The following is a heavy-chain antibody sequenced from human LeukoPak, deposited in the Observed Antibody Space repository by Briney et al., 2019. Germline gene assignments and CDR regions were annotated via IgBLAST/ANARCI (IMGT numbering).Heavy chain of an antibody. D-gene: IGHD2-2*01. CDR1: GGSISSSNW. CDR2: IYHSGST. CDR3: ARHQGLGYCSSTICSEYFQH. Sequence: SETLSLTCAVSGGSISSSNWWSWVRQPPGKGLEWIGEIYHSGSTNYNPSLKSRVTISVDTSKNQFSLKLSSVTAADTAVYYCARHQGLGYCSSTICSEYFQHWGQGTLVTVSS. V-gene: IGHV4-4*02. J-gene: IGHJ1*01.